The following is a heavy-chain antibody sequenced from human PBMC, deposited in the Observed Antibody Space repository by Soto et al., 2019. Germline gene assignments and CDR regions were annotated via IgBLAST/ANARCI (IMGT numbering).Heavy chain of an antibody. V-gene: IGHV1-8*01. CDR1: GYTFTSYD. Sequence: ASVKVSCKASGYTFTSYDINWVRQATGQGLEWMGWMNPNSGNTGYAQKFQGRVTMTRNTSISTAYMELSSLRSEDTAVYYCARTAVAGYYYYYYMDVWGKGTTVTSP. J-gene: IGHJ6*03. CDR2: MNPNSGNT. CDR3: ARTAVAGYYYYYYMDV. D-gene: IGHD6-19*01.